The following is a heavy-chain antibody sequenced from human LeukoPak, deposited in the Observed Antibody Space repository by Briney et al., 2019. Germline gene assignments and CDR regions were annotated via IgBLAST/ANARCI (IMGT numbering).Heavy chain of an antibody. CDR2: IYSGDRT. CDR1: GLSVRGSY. Sequence: PGGSLRLSCVASGLSVRGSYMSWVRQAPGKGLEWVSVIYSGDRTYYADSVRGRFTISRDTSMNTLYLQMNNLRADDTAMYYCTRDLTGTTWSENDYWGQGTLVTISS. D-gene: IGHD6-13*01. CDR3: TRDLTGTTWSENDY. V-gene: IGHV3-53*01. J-gene: IGHJ4*02.